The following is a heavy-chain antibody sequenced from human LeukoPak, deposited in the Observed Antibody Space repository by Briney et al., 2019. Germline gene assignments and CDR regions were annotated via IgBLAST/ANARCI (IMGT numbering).Heavy chain of an antibody. CDR1: GFTFSPYS. D-gene: IGHD2-2*02. CDR3: ARSYCSSSTCYRIFDD. CDR2: ISSSSSYI. J-gene: IGHJ4*02. Sequence: GGSLRLSCAASGFTFSPYSMNWVRQAPGKGLEWVSSISSSSSYIFYSDSVKGRFTISRDDAGNSLDLQMNSLRAEDTAVYYCARSYCSSSTCYRIFDDWGQGTXVTVSS. V-gene: IGHV3-21*01.